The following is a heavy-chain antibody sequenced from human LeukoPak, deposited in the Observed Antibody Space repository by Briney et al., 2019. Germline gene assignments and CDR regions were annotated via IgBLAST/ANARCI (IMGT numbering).Heavy chain of an antibody. D-gene: IGHD3-3*01. CDR2: INHSGST. CDR1: GGSFSGYY. CDR3: ARRRDSGYYRAPHDY. Sequence: PSETLSLTCAVYGGSFSGYYWSWIRQPPGKGLEWIGEINHSGSTNYNPSLKSRVTISVDTSKNQFSLKLSSVTAADTAVYYRARRRDSGYYRAPHDYWGQGTLVTVSP. V-gene: IGHV4-34*01. J-gene: IGHJ4*02.